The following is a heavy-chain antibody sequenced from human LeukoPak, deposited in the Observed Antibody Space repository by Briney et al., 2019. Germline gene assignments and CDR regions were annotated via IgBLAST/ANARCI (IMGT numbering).Heavy chain of an antibody. CDR3: ARQNPITMPLRTGAFDI. CDR2: IKQDGSEK. D-gene: IGHD3-3*01. J-gene: IGHJ3*02. V-gene: IGHV3-7*01. CDR1: GFTFSNYW. Sequence: GGSLRLSCAASGFTFSNYWMSWVRQAPGKGLEWVADIKQDGSEKYYVDSVKGRFTISRDIAKNSLYLQMNSLRAEDTAVYFCARQNPITMPLRTGAFDIWGQGTMVTVSS.